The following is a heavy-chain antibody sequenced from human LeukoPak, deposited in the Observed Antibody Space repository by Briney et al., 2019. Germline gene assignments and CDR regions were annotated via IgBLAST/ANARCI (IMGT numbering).Heavy chain of an antibody. D-gene: IGHD4-23*01. V-gene: IGHV1-18*01. CDR3: AYSAVVPYFDY. CDR1: GYTFTSYG. CDR2: ISAYNGNT. J-gene: IGHJ4*02. Sequence: ASVKVSCKASGYTFTSYGISWVRQAPGQGLEWMGWISAYNGNTNYAQKLQGRDTMTTDTSTSTAYMELRSLRSDDTAVYYCAYSAVVPYFDYWGQGTLVTVSS.